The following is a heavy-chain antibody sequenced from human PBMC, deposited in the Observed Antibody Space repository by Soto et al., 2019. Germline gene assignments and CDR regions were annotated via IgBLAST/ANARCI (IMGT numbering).Heavy chain of an antibody. J-gene: IGHJ4*02. CDR2: TRNKANSYTT. Sequence: EVQLVESGGGLVQPGGSLRLSCAASGFTFSDHYMDWVRQAPGKGLEWVGRTRNKANSYTTEYAASVKGRFTISRDDSKHSRYLQMNSVKTEDTAVYYCASGGAYYFDYWGQGTLVTVSS. D-gene: IGHD3-10*01. CDR1: GFTFSDHY. CDR3: ASGGAYYFDY. V-gene: IGHV3-72*01.